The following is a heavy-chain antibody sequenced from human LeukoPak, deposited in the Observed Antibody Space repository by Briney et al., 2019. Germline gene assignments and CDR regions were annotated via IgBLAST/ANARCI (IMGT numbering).Heavy chain of an antibody. Sequence: SETLSLTCTVSGGSISSSSYYWGWIRQPPGKGLEWIGSIYYSGSTYYNPSLKSRVTISVDTSKNQFSLKLSSVTDADTAVYYCARQDIAMVRGIHWYFDLWGRGTLVTVSS. V-gene: IGHV4-39*01. CDR3: ARQDIAMVRGIHWYFDL. CDR2: IYYSGST. D-gene: IGHD5-18*01. CDR1: GGSISSSSYY. J-gene: IGHJ2*01.